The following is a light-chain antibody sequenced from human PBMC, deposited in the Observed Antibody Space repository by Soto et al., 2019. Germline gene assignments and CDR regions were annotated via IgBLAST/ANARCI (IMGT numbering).Light chain of an antibody. CDR2: DAS. CDR3: QHYNSYSEA. Sequence: DIRMTQSPSTLSGSVGDRVTITCRASQSISTWLACHQLQPGKAPKLLIYDASTLEGGVPSRFSGIGSGTEFTPTISSLQPDDFATYCCQHYNSYSEAFGQGTKVDIK. CDR1: QSISTW. V-gene: IGKV1-5*01. J-gene: IGKJ1*01.